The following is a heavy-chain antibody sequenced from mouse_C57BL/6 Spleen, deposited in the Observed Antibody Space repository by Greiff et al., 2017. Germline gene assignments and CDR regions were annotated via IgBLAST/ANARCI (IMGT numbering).Heavy chain of an antibody. D-gene: IGHD1-1*01. CDR1: GYTFTSYG. V-gene: IGHV1-81*01. J-gene: IGHJ2*01. CDR3: ATVVAADY. Sequence: VQLQQSGAELARPGASVKLSCKASGYTFTSYGISWVKQRTGQGLEWIGEIYPRSGNTYYNEKFKGKATLTADKSSSTAYMELRSLTSEDAAVYFCATVVAADYWGQGTTRTVSS. CDR2: IYPRSGNT.